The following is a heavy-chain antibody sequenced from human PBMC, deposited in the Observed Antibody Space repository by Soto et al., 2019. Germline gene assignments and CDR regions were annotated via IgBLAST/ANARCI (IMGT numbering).Heavy chain of an antibody. CDR2: MNPNSGDT. J-gene: IGHJ5*02. V-gene: IGHV1-8*01. D-gene: IGHD3-3*01. Sequence: WLRQAKGQGLEWMGWMNPNSGDTGYAEKFQGRVTMTRNTAINTAFMDLSSLTSEDTAVYYCARGGEYAFWNGLKWSAPWGQGTLVIGSS. CDR3: ARGGEYAFWNGLKWSAP.